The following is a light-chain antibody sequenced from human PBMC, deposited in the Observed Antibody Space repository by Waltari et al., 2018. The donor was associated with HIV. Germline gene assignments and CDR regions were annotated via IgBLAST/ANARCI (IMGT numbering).Light chain of an antibody. V-gene: IGKV3-15*01. CDR2: LAA. CDR3: QQYNDWPPIT. Sequence: EIVMTQSPATLSVSPGERAPLSCRASQSVSSNLPWYQQKPGQAPMLRNYLAATRATCVPARFSGSGSGTEFTLTISSLQSEDFAIYYCQQYNDWPPITFGQGTRLEIK. CDR1: QSVSSN. J-gene: IGKJ5*01.